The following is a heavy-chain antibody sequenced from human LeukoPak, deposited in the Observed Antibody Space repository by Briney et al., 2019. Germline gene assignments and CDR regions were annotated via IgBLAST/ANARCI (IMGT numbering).Heavy chain of an antibody. J-gene: IGHJ5*02. CDR3: ARSIYCSGGKCYSGWIDL. Sequence: ASVKVSCKASGYIFTNYYMHWVRQAPGQGLEWMGIINPSGGSRDYAQKFQGRVTMTRDTSTSTVYMELSSLRSEDTAVYYCARSIYCSGGKCYSGWIDLWGQGTLVIVSS. D-gene: IGHD2-15*01. V-gene: IGHV1-46*03. CDR2: INPSGGSR. CDR1: GYIFTNYY.